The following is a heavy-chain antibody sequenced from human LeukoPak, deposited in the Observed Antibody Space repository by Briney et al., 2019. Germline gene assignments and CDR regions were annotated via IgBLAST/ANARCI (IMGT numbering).Heavy chain of an antibody. CDR2: INSDGSST. V-gene: IGHV3-74*01. Sequence: GSLRLSCEASGFTFSSYWMHWVGQAPGKGRVGVSRINSDGSSTRYADSVKGRFTISRDNAKNTLYLQMNSLRAEDAALYYCAKLAPLDGDYDYWGQGTLVTVSS. D-gene: IGHD4-17*01. CDR3: AKLAPLDGDYDY. CDR1: GFTFSSYW. J-gene: IGHJ4*02.